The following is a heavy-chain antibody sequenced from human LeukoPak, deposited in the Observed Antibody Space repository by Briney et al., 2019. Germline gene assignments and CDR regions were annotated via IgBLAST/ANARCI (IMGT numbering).Heavy chain of an antibody. V-gene: IGHV3-23*01. CDR1: GFTFSSYA. J-gene: IGHJ4*02. CDR2: IRGSGGST. Sequence: PGGSLRLSCAASGFTFSSYAMSWVRQAPGKGLEWVSAIRGSGGSTYYADSVKGRFTISRDNSKNSLYLQMNSLRAEDTAVYYCARGYSYGPRRANFDYWGQGTLVTVSS. D-gene: IGHD5-18*01. CDR3: ARGYSYGPRRANFDY.